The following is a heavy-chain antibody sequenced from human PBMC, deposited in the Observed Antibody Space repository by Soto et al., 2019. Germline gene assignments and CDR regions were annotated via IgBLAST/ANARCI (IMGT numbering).Heavy chain of an antibody. Sequence: QLQLQESGPGLVKPSETLSLTCTVSGGSISSSSYYWGWIRQPPGKGLEWIGSIYYSGSTYYNPSLKSRVTISVDTSKNQFSLKLSSVNAADTAVYYCARLRGAAGRPYYYGMDVWGQGTTVTVSS. CDR3: ARLRGAAGRPYYYGMDV. D-gene: IGHD6-13*01. CDR1: GGSISSSSYY. CDR2: IYYSGST. V-gene: IGHV4-39*01. J-gene: IGHJ6*02.